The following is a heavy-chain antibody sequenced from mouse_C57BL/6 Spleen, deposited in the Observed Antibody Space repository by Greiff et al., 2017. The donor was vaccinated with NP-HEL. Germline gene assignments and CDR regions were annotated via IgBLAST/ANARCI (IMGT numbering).Heavy chain of an antibody. V-gene: IGHV1-39*01. CDR1: GYSFTDYN. CDR3: ARGMYGNYVDY. J-gene: IGHJ2*01. CDR2: INPNYGTT. D-gene: IGHD2-10*02. Sequence: VQLQQPGAELVRPGSSVKLSCKASGYSFTDYNMNWVKQSNGKSLEWIGVINPNYGTTSYNQKFKGKATLTVDQSSSTAYMQLNSLTSEDSAVYYCARGMYGNYVDYWGQGTTLTVSS.